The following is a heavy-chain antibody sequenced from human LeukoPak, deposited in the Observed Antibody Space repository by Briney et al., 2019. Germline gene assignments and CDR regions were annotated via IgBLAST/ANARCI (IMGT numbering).Heavy chain of an antibody. CDR1: GFTFSCYG. CDR2: ISHDGSTI. CDR3: ALGGTYFVY. Sequence: GGSLILSCTASGFTFSCYGVQWGRRAPGEVLEWVAVISHDGSTIYYADSVKGRFTIPRDNSKNTLYLQMNSLRAEDTAVYYCALGGTYFVYWCEGTLLTVSS. J-gene: IGHJ4*02. D-gene: IGHD1-7*01. V-gene: IGHV3-30*03.